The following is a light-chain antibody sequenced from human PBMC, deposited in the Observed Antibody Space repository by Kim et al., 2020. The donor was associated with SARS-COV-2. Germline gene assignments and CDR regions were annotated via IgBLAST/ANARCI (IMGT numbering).Light chain of an antibody. CDR2: DAT. CDR1: QYISNY. J-gene: IGKJ5*01. Sequence: DIQMTQSPSSLSASVGERVTITCQASQYISNYLNWFQQKPGKAPKLLIYDATTLDTGVPSRFSGTGSGTHFTFTISSLQPEDFATYYCQQYDNLPPMVTFGQGTRLEIK. CDR3: QQYDNLPPMVT. V-gene: IGKV1-33*01.